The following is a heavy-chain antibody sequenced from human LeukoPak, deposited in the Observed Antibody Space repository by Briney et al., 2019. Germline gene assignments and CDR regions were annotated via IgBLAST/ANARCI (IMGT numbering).Heavy chain of an antibody. CDR1: GGTFSSYA. D-gene: IGHD3-22*01. Sequence: SSVKVSSKASGGTFSSYAISWVGQAPAQGLEWMERNISTFDTDNYEKRFQRRVMITTDDSTSTAYMELSSLRSEDTAVYYCARAPRSYYYDSSGYYYVKWGQGTLVTVSS. CDR2: NISTFDTD. J-gene: IGHJ4*02. V-gene: IGHV1-69*05. CDR3: ARAPRSYYYDSSGYYYVK.